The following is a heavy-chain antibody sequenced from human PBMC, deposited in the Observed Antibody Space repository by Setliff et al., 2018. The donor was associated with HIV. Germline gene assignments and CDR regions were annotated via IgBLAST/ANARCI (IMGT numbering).Heavy chain of an antibody. D-gene: IGHD6-19*01. CDR1: AGSIRSSTYY. J-gene: IGHJ4*02. Sequence: KTSETLSLTCTVSAGSIRSSTYYWAWIRQPPGKGLEWIGTIYYSGSTYYNPSLKSRATISVDMSKNQLSLRLSSVTAADTAVYYCIIAYSSGWLAPMGFDSWGQGTLVTVSS. CDR3: IIAYSSGWLAPMGFDS. CDR2: IYYSGST. V-gene: IGHV4-39*01.